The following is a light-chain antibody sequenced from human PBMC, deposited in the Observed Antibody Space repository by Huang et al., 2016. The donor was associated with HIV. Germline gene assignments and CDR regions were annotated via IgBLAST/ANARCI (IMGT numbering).Light chain of an antibody. J-gene: IGKJ5*01. CDR3: QQYYRTPPIT. CDR2: AAS. V-gene: IGKV1-NL1*01. CDR1: QGINNS. Sequence: DIQMTQSTSSLSASVGDRVTITCRASQGINNSLAWYQQKPGKAPKLLLYAASRLNSGVPSRFSGSGSGTDYTLTISRLQPEDFATYYCQQYYRTPPITFGQGTRLEIK.